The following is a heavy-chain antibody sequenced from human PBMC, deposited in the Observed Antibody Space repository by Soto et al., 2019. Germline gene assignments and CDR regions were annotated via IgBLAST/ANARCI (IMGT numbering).Heavy chain of an antibody. V-gene: IGHV4-34*01. CDR1: GGSFSDYY. Sequence: SETLSLTCSVYGGSFSDYYWSWIRQPPGKGLEWIGEINHSGSTNYNPSLKSRVTISVHTSKNQFSLKLSSVTAADTAVYYCARQRTSVVTQAYFDVWGPGSLVTVSS. CDR3: ARQRTSVVTQAYFDV. CDR2: INHSGST. J-gene: IGHJ4*02. D-gene: IGHD2-21*02.